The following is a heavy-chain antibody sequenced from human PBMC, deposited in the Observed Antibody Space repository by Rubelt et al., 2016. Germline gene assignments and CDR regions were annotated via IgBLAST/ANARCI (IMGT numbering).Heavy chain of an antibody. D-gene: IGHD1-26*01. CDR2: ISSDGSSQ. J-gene: IGHJ4*02. CDR1: GFIFSSYN. CDR3: ARDHGGGATYSGDY. V-gene: IGHV3-30*03. Sequence: QVHLVESGGGVVQPGRSLRLSCAASGFIFSSYNMHWVRQAPGKGLEWVAVISSDGSSQYYADSVKGRFTISRDNSKSTLYMQVKRRRAEDTAVYYCARDHGGGATYSGDYWGQGTLVTVSS.